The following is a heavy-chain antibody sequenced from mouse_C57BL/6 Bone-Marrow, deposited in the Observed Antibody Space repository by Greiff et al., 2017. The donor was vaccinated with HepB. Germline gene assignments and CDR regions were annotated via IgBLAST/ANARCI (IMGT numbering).Heavy chain of an antibody. J-gene: IGHJ3*01. Sequence: EVKLVESGGGLVKPGGSLKLSCAASGYTFSSYAMSWVRQTPEKRLEWVATISDGGGYTYYPDNVKGRFTITRDNAKSTLYLQMSYLKSEYTAMYYCARDRSYYVSSYGCFASWGQGTLVTVSA. CDR3: ARDRSYYVSSYGCFAS. CDR1: GYTFSSYA. CDR2: ISDGGGYT. V-gene: IGHV5-4*01. D-gene: IGHD1-1*01.